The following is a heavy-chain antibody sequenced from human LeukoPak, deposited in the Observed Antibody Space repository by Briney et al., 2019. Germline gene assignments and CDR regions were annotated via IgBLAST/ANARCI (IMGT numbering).Heavy chain of an antibody. CDR1: GFTFSSYS. V-gene: IGHV3-21*01. Sequence: GGSQRLSCAASGFTFSSYSMNWVRQAPGKGLEWVSSISSSSSYIYYADSVKGRFTISRDNAKNSLYLQMNSLRAEDTAVYFCAREISYGDYPSGDAFDNWGQGTMVTVSS. CDR3: AREISYGDYPSGDAFDN. D-gene: IGHD4-17*01. CDR2: ISSSSSYI. J-gene: IGHJ3*02.